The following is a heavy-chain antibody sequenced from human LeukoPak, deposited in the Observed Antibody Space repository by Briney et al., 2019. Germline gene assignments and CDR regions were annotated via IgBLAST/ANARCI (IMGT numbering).Heavy chain of an antibody. D-gene: IGHD2-15*01. V-gene: IGHV4-59*08. J-gene: IGHJ4*02. Sequence: SETLSLTCTVSGGSISSYYWSWIRQPPGKGLEWIGYIYYSGSTNYNPSLKSRVTISVDTSKNQFSLNLYSVTAADTAVYYCARVQVVVIAATHFDYWGQGTLVTVSS. CDR2: IYYSGST. CDR1: GGSISSYY. CDR3: ARVQVVVIAATHFDY.